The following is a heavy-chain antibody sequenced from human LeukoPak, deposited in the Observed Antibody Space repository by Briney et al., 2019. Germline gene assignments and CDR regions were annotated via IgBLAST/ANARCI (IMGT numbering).Heavy chain of an antibody. CDR2: IYPGDSDT. D-gene: IGHD2-15*01. CDR3: VSPVRTYGSRDEC. J-gene: IGHJ4*02. V-gene: IGHV5-51*01. Sequence: GESLKISCMGSGYAFADYWIGWVRQMPGQGLEWVAIIYPGDSDTRYSPSFQGQVTISVDKSVSTAYLQWHSLKASDTAMYYCVSPVRTYGSRDECWGQGTLVTVSS. CDR1: GYAFADYW.